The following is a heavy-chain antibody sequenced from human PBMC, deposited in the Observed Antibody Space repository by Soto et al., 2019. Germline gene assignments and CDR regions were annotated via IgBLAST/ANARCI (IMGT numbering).Heavy chain of an antibody. J-gene: IGHJ4*02. D-gene: IGHD4-17*01. Sequence: PETLSLTCTVSGGFFTTYYWRWIRQPPGKGLEWIGYIYDSGSTNYNPSLKSRVTISVDTSKSQFSLKLSSVTAEDTSVYYCASGPTVHYFYYWGQGTLVTVSS. CDR3: ASGPTVHYFYY. CDR1: GGFFTTYY. CDR2: IYDSGST. V-gene: IGHV4-59*08.